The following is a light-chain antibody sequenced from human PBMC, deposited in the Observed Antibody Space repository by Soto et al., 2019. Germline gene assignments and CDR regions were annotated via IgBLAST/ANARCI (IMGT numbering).Light chain of an antibody. J-gene: IGKJ2*01. CDR2: GAS. V-gene: IGKV1-39*01. CDR3: QQSYRSPYA. CDR1: QSINIY. Sequence: IQMTQSPSSLSASVGDSVTITCRASQSINIYLNWYQQKPGKAPTLLIYGASSLQSGVPATFTGGGSRTDFTPTIRSVKPEDFATYDCQQSYRSPYAFGQGTKLELK.